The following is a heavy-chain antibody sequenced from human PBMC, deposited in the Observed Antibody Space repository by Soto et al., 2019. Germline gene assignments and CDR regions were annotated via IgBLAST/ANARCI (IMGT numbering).Heavy chain of an antibody. J-gene: IGHJ3*02. CDR1: GFAFSSYA. CDR2: IGVSDTKT. V-gene: IGHV3-23*01. Sequence: ELQLLESGGGLVQPGGSLRLSCTASGFAFSSYALSWVRQAPGKGLEWVSVIGVSDTKTYYADSVKGRFTISRDNPRNALYLQMGGLRAEDTAVYYCARDRRGDYVYDALDMWGQGTVVTVSS. CDR3: ARDRRGDYVYDALDM. D-gene: IGHD4-17*01.